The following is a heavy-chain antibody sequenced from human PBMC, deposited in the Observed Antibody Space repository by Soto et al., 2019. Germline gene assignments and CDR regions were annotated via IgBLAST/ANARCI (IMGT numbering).Heavy chain of an antibody. Sequence: ASVKVSCKASGYTFTSYDINWVRQATGQGLEWMGWMNPNSGNTGYAQKFQGRVTMTRNTSISTAYMELSSLRSEDTAVYYCARGDLIALMVYATSDGMDVWGQGTTVTVSS. CDR1: GYTFTSYD. CDR2: MNPNSGNT. CDR3: ARGDLIALMVYATSDGMDV. J-gene: IGHJ6*02. V-gene: IGHV1-8*01. D-gene: IGHD2-8*01.